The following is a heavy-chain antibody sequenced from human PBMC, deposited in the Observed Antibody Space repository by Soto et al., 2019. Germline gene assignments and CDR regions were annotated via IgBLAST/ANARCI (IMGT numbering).Heavy chain of an antibody. Sequence: QVHLVQSGAEVKSPGSAVKVSCKVSGAGDTFSNYGLNWMRQAPGQGLEWMGGTIPAFGTANYAQKFQGRVTITADTSTTTAYMELSSMRSDDTAVYYCWRHDKTALPPLDSWGQGTLVSFS. D-gene: IGHD1-1*01. CDR3: WRHDKTALPPLDS. V-gene: IGHV1-69*06. J-gene: IGHJ4*02. CDR1: GAGDTFSNYG. CDR2: TIPAFGTA.